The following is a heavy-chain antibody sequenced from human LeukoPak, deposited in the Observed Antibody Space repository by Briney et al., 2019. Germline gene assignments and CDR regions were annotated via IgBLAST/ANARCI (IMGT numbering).Heavy chain of an antibody. D-gene: IGHD2-21*02. CDR3: GRHFLGGDGGVDY. CDR1: GGSINSYY. J-gene: IGHJ4*02. CDR2: IYYTGST. Sequence: PSETLSLTCTVSGGSINSYYWTWIRQPPGKGLEWIGYIYYTGSTNYNPSLKSRVTISVDTSKNQFSLQLTSVTAADTAVYYCGRHFLGGDGGVDYWGQGTLVTVSS. V-gene: IGHV4-59*08.